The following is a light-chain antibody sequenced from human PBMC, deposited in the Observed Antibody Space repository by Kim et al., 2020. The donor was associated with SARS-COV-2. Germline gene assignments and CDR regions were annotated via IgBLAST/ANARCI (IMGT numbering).Light chain of an antibody. J-gene: IGKJ1*01. CDR2: AAS. CDR1: QPIRKY. Sequence: DIQMTQSPSSLSVSVGDRVTITCRASQPIRKYLNWYQQRPGKAPKLLIFAASTLQSGVSSRFSGSGSGTDFTLTISSLQPEDFASYFCQQGATTPPTFGQGTKVDIK. V-gene: IGKV1-39*01. CDR3: QQGATTPPT.